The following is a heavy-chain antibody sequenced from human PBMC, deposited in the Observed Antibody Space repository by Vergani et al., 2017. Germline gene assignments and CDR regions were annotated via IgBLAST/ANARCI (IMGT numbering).Heavy chain of an antibody. CDR2: VHRNGNT. Sequence: QADLQESGPGLVKSSETLSLNCAVSGNSVGSGYYWGWIRQPPGRGLEWIGCVHRNGNTYYTSSLRSRATISRDTSKNQFSLRLTSVTAADTAVYYGARQKPYGSAHVDFWGRGVLVTVSA. V-gene: IGHV4-38-2*01. CDR3: ARQKPYGSAHVDF. CDR1: GNSVGSGYY. J-gene: IGHJ4*02. D-gene: IGHD3-10*01.